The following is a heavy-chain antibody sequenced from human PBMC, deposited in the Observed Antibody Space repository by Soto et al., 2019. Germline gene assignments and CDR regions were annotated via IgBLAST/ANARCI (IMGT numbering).Heavy chain of an antibody. D-gene: IGHD4-4*01. V-gene: IGHV4-59*01. CDR3: ARRTTVTREGYYNDGMDV. J-gene: IGHJ6*02. CDR1: GGSISSYY. CDR2: IYYSGST. Sequence: SETLSLTCTVSGGSISSYYWSWIRQPPGKGLEWIGYIYYSGSTNYNPSLKSRVTISVDTSKNQFSLKLSSVTAADTAVYYCARRTTVTREGYYNDGMDVWGQGTTFTVSS.